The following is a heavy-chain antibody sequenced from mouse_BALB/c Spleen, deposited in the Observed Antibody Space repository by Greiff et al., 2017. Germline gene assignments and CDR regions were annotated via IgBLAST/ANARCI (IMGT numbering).Heavy chain of an antibody. CDR2: INPGSGGT. J-gene: IGHJ2*01. V-gene: IGHV1-54*01. Sequence: VQLVESGAELVRPGTSVKVSCKASGYAFTNYLIEWVKQRPGQGLEWIGVINPGSGGTNYNEKFKGKATLTADKSSSTAYMQLSSLTSDDSAVYFCARPVHYGSGYFDYWGQGTTLTVSS. CDR1: GYAFTNYL. CDR3: ARPVHYGSGYFDY. D-gene: IGHD1-1*01.